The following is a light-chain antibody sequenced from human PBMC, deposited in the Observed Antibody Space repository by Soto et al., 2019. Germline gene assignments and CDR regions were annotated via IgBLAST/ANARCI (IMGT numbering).Light chain of an antibody. CDR1: NSDVGGYNS. V-gene: IGLV2-11*01. CDR3: FSYTASDLWV. J-gene: IGLJ3*02. Sequence: QSALTQPRSVSGSPGQSVTISCTGTNSDVGGYNSVSWYQQLPGNAPKLMISAVSQRPSGVPDRFSGSKSGNTASLTISGLQADDEADYFCFSYTASDLWVFGGGTQLTVL. CDR2: AVS.